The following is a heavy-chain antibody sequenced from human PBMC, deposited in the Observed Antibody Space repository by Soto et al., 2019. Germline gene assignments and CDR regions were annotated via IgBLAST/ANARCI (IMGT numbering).Heavy chain of an antibody. V-gene: IGHV3-20*04. CDR2: INWNGGST. J-gene: IGHJ4*02. D-gene: IGHD2-15*01. CDR3: ARAGIIWSGGSCLVPCDY. Sequence: EVQLVESGGGVVRPGGCLRLSCAASGCTFDDYGMSWVRQAPGKGLEWVSGINWNGGSTGYADSVKGRFTISRDNAKNSLYLQMNSLRAEDTALYYCARAGIIWSGGSCLVPCDYWGQGTLVTASS. CDR1: GCTFDDYG.